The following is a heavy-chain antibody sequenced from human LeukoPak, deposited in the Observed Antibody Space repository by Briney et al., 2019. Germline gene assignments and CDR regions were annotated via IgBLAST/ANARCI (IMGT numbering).Heavy chain of an antibody. Sequence: QSGGSLRLSCAASGFTFSSYGMHWVRQAPGKGLEWAAVIWYDGSNKYYADSVKGRFTIPRDNSKNTLYLQMNSLRAEDTAVYYCARDLSYDFWTPYYYYGMDVWGQGTTVTVSS. CDR3: ARDLSYDFWTPYYYYGMDV. J-gene: IGHJ6*02. CDR1: GFTFSSYG. V-gene: IGHV3-33*01. D-gene: IGHD3-3*01. CDR2: IWYDGSNK.